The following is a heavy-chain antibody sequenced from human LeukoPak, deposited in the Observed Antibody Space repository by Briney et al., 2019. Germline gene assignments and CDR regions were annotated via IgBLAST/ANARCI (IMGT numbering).Heavy chain of an antibody. CDR1: AYSISSGYY. CDR2: VSHSGST. CDR3: ARHEAYYDFWTGGGYYFDY. V-gene: IGHV4-38-2*02. D-gene: IGHD3-3*01. J-gene: IGHJ4*02. Sequence: SETLSLTCTVSAYSISSGYYWGWIRQPPGKGLEWIGSVSHSGSTHYNPSLTSRVTISLDTSKNQFSLKLSSVTAADTAVYYCARHEAYYDFWTGGGYYFDYWGQGALVTVSS.